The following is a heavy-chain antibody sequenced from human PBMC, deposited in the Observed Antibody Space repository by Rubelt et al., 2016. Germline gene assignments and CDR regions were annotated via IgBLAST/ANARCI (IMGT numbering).Heavy chain of an antibody. CDR2: ISYDGSNK. CDR1: GFTFSSYA. CDR3: AREPYMALQAPGGFDY. D-gene: IGHD4-11*01. V-gene: IGHV3-30*04. Sequence: QVQLVESGGGVVQPGRSLRLSCAASGFTFSSYAMHWVRQAPGKGLEWVAVISYDGSNKYYADSVKGRFTISRDNSKNTLYLQMNSLRAEDTAVYYFAREPYMALQAPGGFDYWGQGTLVTVSS. J-gene: IGHJ4*02.